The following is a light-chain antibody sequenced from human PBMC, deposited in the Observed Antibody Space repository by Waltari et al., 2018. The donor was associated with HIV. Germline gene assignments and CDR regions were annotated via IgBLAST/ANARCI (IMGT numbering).Light chain of an antibody. CDR1: KLGDKY. CDR2: KDG. CDR3: QAWDSDTPKV. V-gene: IGLV3-1*01. J-gene: IGLJ2*01. Sequence: SYELTQPPSVSVSPGQTASIPCSGDKLGDKYACWYQQKPGQSPVLVIYKDGKRPSGIPERLSGFNSGNTATLTNSGTQAIDEADYSCQAWDSDTPKVFGGGTKLTVL.